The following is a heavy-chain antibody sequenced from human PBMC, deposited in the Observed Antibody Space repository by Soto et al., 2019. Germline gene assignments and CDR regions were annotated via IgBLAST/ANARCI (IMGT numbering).Heavy chain of an antibody. V-gene: IGHV3-21*01. CDR2: ISSSSSYI. CDR1: GFTFSSYS. J-gene: IGHJ4*02. CDR3: ARDRLSKWEPLYPHY. D-gene: IGHD1-26*01. Sequence: GSLRLSCAASGFTFSSYSMNWVRQAPGKGLEWVSSISSSSSYIYYADSVKGRFTISRDNAKNSLYLQMNSLRAEDTAVYYCARDRLSKWEPLYPHYWGQGTLVTVSS.